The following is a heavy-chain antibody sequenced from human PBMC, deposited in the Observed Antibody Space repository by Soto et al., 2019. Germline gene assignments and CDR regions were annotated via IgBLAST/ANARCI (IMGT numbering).Heavy chain of an antibody. CDR2: IYHTGST. CDR1: GGSFSGHY. V-gene: IGHV4-34*01. J-gene: IGHJ4*02. CDR3: ARHLGEGYFDY. Sequence: SETLSLTCAVYGGSFSGHYWSWIRQPPGKGLEWIGEIYHTGSTYYNPSLKSRVTMSVDTSKNHFSLKLSSVTAADTAVYYCARHLGEGYFDYWGQGTLVTVSS.